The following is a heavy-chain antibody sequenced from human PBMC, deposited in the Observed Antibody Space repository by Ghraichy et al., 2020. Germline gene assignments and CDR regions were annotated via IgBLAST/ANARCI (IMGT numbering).Heavy chain of an antibody. CDR2: IYHGGNT. CDR1: GGSISSSDW. Sequence: SETLSLTCAVSGGSISSSDWWSWVRQPPGKGLEWIGEIYHGGNTNYNPSLKSRVTISVDKSKNHFSLKLSSVTAADTAVYYCARECAFWSGPATYYYYMDVWGKGTTVSVSS. V-gene: IGHV4-4*02. CDR3: ARECAFWSGPATYYYYMDV. J-gene: IGHJ6*03. D-gene: IGHD3-3*01.